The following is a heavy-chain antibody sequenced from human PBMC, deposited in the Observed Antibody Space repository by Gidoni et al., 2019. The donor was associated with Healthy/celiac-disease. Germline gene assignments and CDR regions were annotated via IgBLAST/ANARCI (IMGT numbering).Heavy chain of an antibody. CDR2: IRSKANSYAT. V-gene: IGHV3-73*02. D-gene: IGHD1-26*01. CDR1: GFTFSGSA. J-gene: IGHJ4*02. Sequence: EVQLVESGGGLVQPGGSLKLSCAASGFTFSGSAMHWVRQASGKGVEWVGRIRSKANSYATAYAASVKGRFTISRDDSKNTAYLQMNSLKTEDTAVYYCTRQGSGSYPGYWGQGTLVTVSS. CDR3: TRQGSGSYPGY.